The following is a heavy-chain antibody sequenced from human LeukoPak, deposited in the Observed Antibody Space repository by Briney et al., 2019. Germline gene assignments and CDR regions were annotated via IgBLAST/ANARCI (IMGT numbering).Heavy chain of an antibody. CDR2: IHYSGST. J-gene: IGHJ4*02. D-gene: IGHD2-2*01. CDR1: SDSLNLCH. V-gene: IGHV4-59*08. Sequence: SETLSLTCTVSSDSLNLCHSRWPRQPPGKGLEWIGSIHYSGSTTYNPSLKSRVTRLVDTSKNQFSLRLSSVTAADTAVYYCERRLGGTSTGFPDWGQGTLVTVSS. CDR3: ERRLGGTSTGFPD.